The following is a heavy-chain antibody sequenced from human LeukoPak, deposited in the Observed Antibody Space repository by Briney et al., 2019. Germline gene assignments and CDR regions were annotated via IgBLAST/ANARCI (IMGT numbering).Heavy chain of an antibody. D-gene: IGHD3-22*01. CDR3: AKDPRAGYYYEGSYDSRL. CDR2: VSYGGDYS. V-gene: IGHV3-23*01. Sequence: PGGSLRLSCAASGFTFSTYAMSWVRQAPGKGLEWVSAVSYGGDYSYYLDSVRGRFTIPRDNSKNNQSLQMNSLRAEDTALYYCAKDPRAGYYYEGSYDSRLWGQGTLVTASS. J-gene: IGHJ1*01. CDR1: GFTFSTYA.